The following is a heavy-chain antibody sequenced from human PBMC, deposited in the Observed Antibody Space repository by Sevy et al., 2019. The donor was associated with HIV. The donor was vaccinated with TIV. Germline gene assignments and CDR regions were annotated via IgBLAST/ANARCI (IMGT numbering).Heavy chain of an antibody. V-gene: IGHV3-7*01. CDR3: ASNTYHYDSNTYYPVY. CDR1: GFNLSPYW. Sequence: GGSLRLSCVASGFNLSPYWMTWVRQAPGKGLEWVANIKQDGNEKYYVDSVKGRFTVSRDNAKNPPYLQMYSLRVEDTAVYFCASNTYHYDSNTYYPVYWGQGTRVTVSS. D-gene: IGHD3-22*01. J-gene: IGHJ4*02. CDR2: IKQDGNEK.